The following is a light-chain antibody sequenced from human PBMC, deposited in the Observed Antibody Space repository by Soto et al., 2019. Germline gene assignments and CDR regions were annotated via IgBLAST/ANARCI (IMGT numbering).Light chain of an antibody. J-gene: IGKJ2*01. V-gene: IGKV1-5*01. CDR3: QEYKYYSRT. CDR2: GAT. CDR1: QSVSNR. Sequence: DIRMTQSPSTVSAAVGDRITLTCRASQSVSNRVAWYQQKPGNAPKLLIYGATSLEPGVPSRFSGSGSETEFTLSISSLQPDDFATYYCQEYKYYSRTFGQGTKVDIK.